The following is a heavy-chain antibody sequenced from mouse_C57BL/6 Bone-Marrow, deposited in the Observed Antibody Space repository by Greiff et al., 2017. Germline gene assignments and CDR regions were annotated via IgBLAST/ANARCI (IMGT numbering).Heavy chain of an antibody. CDR1: GYTFTSYW. D-gene: IGHD2-10*02. CDR3: AREYCPQRGFAY. CDR2: IDPSDSET. J-gene: IGHJ3*01. V-gene: IGHV1-52*01. Sequence: QVQLQQPGAELVRPGSSVKLSCKASGYTFTSYWMHWVKQRPIQGLEWIGNIDPSDSETHYNQKFKDKATLTVDKSSSTAYMQLSSLTSEDSAVYYCAREYCPQRGFAYWGQGTLVTVSA.